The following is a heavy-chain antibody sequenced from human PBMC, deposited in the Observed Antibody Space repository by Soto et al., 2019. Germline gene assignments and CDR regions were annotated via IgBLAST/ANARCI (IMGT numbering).Heavy chain of an antibody. Sequence: QITLKESGPTLVKPTQTLTLTCTFSGFSLSTSVVDVGWIRQPPGKALEWLALIYWDDDKRYSPSLKRRPTSTKHTSKNHVVLTMTHMDPLHTATYYCAHRRPYSNSPEYFFDYWGQGTLVTVSS. CDR3: AHRRPYSNSPEYFFDY. J-gene: IGHJ4*02. CDR1: GFSLSTSVVD. D-gene: IGHD6-6*01. CDR2: IYWDDDK. V-gene: IGHV2-5*02.